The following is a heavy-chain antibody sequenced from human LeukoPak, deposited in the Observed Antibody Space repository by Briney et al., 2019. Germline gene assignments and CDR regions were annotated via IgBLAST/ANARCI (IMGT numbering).Heavy chain of an antibody. Sequence: GESLKISCKGSGYSFTSYWIGWVRQMPGKGLEWMGIIYPGDSDTRYSPSFQGQVTISADKSISTAYLQWSSLKASDTAMYYCATRIYSGSYDHDAFDIWGQGTMVTVSS. CDR3: ATRIYSGSYDHDAFDI. CDR1: GYSFTSYW. J-gene: IGHJ3*02. CDR2: IYPGDSDT. D-gene: IGHD1-26*01. V-gene: IGHV5-51*01.